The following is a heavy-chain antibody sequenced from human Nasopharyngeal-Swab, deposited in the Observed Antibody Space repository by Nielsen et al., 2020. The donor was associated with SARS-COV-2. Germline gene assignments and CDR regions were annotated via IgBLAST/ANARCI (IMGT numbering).Heavy chain of an antibody. J-gene: IGHJ4*02. CDR3: ARDPDDILTGPFDY. CDR2: MSSDGLTI. Sequence: GESLKISCAASGFTFRNYEMNWVRQSPGKGLEGISYMSSDGLTIYDADSVKGRFTTSRDNAKNTLYLQMNSLRAEDTAVYYCARDPDDILTGPFDYWGQGTLVTVSS. V-gene: IGHV3-48*03. CDR1: GFTFRNYE. D-gene: IGHD3-9*01.